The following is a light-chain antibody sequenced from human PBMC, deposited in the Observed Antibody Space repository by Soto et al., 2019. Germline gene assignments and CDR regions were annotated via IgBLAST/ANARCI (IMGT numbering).Light chain of an antibody. J-gene: IGKJ3*01. Sequence: DIQMTQSPPSLSASVGDRVTITCQASQDISTYLNWYQQIPGKAPKLLIYDASKLETGVPSRFSGSGSGTHFILTISSLQPEDIATYYCQQYDNLFTFGPGTKVNIK. CDR2: DAS. CDR3: QQYDNLFT. CDR1: QDISTY. V-gene: IGKV1-33*01.